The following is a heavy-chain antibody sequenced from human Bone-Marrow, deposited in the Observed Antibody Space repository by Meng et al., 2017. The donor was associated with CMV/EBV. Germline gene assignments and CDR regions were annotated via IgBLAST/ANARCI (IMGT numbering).Heavy chain of an antibody. J-gene: IGHJ4*02. CDR2: IKQDGSEK. V-gene: IGHV3-7*01. Sequence: GESLKISCAASGFTFSSYWMSWVRQAPGKGLEWVANIKQDGSEKYYVDSVKGRFTISRDNAKNTLYLQMNSLRAEDTAVYYCARLVVVVAATRDYWGQGTLVTVSS. CDR3: ARLVVVVAATRDY. CDR1: GFTFSSYW. D-gene: IGHD2-15*01.